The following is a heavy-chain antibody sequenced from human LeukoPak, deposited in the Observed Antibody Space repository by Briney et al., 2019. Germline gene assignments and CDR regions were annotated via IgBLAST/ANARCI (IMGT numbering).Heavy chain of an antibody. V-gene: IGHV4-39*07. CDR1: GGSISSSSYY. Sequence: SETLSLTCTVSGGSISSSSYYWGWIRQPPGKGLEWIGSIYHSGSTYYNPSLKSRVTISVDTSKNQFSLKLSSVTAADTAVYYCAGIAAAGSRGYYYYGMDVWGQGTTVTVSS. D-gene: IGHD6-13*01. CDR2: IYHSGST. J-gene: IGHJ6*02. CDR3: AGIAAAGSRGYYYYGMDV.